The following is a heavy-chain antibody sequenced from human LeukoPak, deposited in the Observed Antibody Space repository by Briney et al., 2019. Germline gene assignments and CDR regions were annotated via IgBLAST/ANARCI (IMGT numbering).Heavy chain of an antibody. CDR3: ARELSVWYYFDY. D-gene: IGHD6-19*01. J-gene: IGHJ4*02. CDR1: GGSINSYY. CDR2: IYYDGRT. V-gene: IGHV4-59*01. Sequence: PSETLSLTCTVSGGSINSYYWNWIRQPPGKALEWIGNIYYDGRTNYNPSLKSRVTISLDKSKNQFSLKLNSVTTADTAVYYCARELSVWYYFDYWGQGTLVTVSS.